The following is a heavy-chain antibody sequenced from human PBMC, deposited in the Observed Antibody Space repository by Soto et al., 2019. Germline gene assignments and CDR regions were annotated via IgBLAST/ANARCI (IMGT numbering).Heavy chain of an antibody. CDR3: AREGYYYDSSGYYTA. Sequence: EVQLVESGGGLVKPGGSLRLSCAASGFTFSSYRMNWVRQAPGKGLEWVSSISSSSSYIYYADSVKGRFTISRDNAKNSLYLQMNSLRAEDTAVYYCAREGYYYDSSGYYTAWGQGTLVTVSS. CDR1: GFTFSSYR. V-gene: IGHV3-21*01. CDR2: ISSSSSYI. J-gene: IGHJ5*02. D-gene: IGHD3-22*01.